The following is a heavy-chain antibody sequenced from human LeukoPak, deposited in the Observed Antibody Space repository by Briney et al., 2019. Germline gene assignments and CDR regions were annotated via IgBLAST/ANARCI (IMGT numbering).Heavy chain of an antibody. CDR3: ARAGAAGTEFVHYFDY. CDR1: GFTFSSYA. V-gene: IGHV3-30*04. J-gene: IGHJ4*02. CDR2: ISYDGSNK. Sequence: GGSLRLSCAASGFTFSSYAMHWVRQAPGKGLEWVAVISYDGSNKYYADSVKGRFTISRDNSKNTLYLQMNGLRAEDTAVYYCARAGAAGTEFVHYFDYWGQGTLVTVSS. D-gene: IGHD6-13*01.